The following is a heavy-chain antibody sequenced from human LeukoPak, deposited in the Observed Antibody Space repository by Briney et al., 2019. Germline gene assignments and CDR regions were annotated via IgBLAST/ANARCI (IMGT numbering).Heavy chain of an antibody. J-gene: IGHJ4*02. V-gene: IGHV3-21*01. D-gene: IGHD3-22*01. CDR2: ISSRSSYI. Sequence: NSGGSLLLSCASTGFTFSNYSMNWVRQAPGKGLEWVSSISSRSSYIYYTGSVKGRFTISRDNAKNSLSLQMNSLRAEDTAVYYCARDLKYYDSSGFDYWGQGTLVTVSS. CDR1: GFTFSNYS. CDR3: ARDLKYYDSSGFDY.